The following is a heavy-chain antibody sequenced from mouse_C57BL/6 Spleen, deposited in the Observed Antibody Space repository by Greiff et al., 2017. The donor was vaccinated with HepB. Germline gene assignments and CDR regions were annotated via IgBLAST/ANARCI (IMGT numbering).Heavy chain of an antibody. V-gene: IGHV5-16*01. Sequence: EVKLMESEGGLVQPGSSMKLSCTASGFTFSDYYMAWVRQVPEKGLEWVANINYDGSSTYYLDSLKSRFIISRDNAKNILYLQMSSLKSEDTATYYCARGYYGAMDYWGQGTSVTVSS. CDR1: GFTFSDYY. D-gene: IGHD1-1*01. CDR3: ARGYYGAMDY. CDR2: INYDGSST. J-gene: IGHJ4*01.